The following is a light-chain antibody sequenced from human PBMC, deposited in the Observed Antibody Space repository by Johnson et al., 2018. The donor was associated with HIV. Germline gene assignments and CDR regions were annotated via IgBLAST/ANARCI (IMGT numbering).Light chain of an antibody. J-gene: IGLJ1*01. CDR1: TSNIGNNY. Sequence: QSVLTQPPSVSAAPGQKVTISCSGSTSNIGNNYVSWYQQLPGTAPKLLIYDSNKRPSGVPDRFSGSKSGTSASLAISGLQPEDEADYYCAAWDDSLNGRYVFGTGTKVTVL. V-gene: IGLV1-51*01. CDR3: AAWDDSLNGRYV. CDR2: DSN.